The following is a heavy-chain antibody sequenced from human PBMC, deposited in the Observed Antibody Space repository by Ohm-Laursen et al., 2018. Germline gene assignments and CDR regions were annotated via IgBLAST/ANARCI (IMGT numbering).Heavy chain of an antibody. V-gene: IGHV3-33*01. CDR1: GFIFRNFG. D-gene: IGHD1/OR15-1a*01. CDR3: ARELEHDY. Sequence: SLRLSCSASGFIFRNFGMHWVRQAPGKGLEWVAAIWYDGSNKYYADSVKGRFTISRDNAKNSLYLQMNSLRAEDTAVYYCARELEHDYWGQGTLVTVSS. CDR2: IWYDGSNK. J-gene: IGHJ4*02.